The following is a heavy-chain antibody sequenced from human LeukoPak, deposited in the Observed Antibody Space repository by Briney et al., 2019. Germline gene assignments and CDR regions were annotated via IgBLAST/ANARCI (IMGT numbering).Heavy chain of an antibody. CDR3: ARVVGAIDY. V-gene: IGHV3-30*04. CDR2: ISYDGSNK. J-gene: IGHJ4*02. D-gene: IGHD1-26*01. CDR1: GFTFSSYA. Sequence: GGSLRLSCAASGFTFSSYAMHWVRQAPGKGLEWVAVISYDGSNKYYADSVKGRFTISRDNSKNTLYLQMNSLRADDTAVYCCARVVGAIDYWGQGTLVTVSS.